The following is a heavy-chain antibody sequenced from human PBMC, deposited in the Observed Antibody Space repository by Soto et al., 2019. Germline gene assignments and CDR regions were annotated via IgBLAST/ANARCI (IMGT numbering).Heavy chain of an antibody. Sequence: ASVKVSCKASGYTFTTYYMHWVRQAPGQGLEWMGIISPDGGRTGYAQKFQGRVTMTRDTSTSTVYMELSSLRSEDTAVYYCATRDPGHYWGQRTLVTVSS. J-gene: IGHJ4*02. CDR3: ATRDPGHY. CDR2: ISPDGGRT. CDR1: GYTFTTYY. V-gene: IGHV1-46*01.